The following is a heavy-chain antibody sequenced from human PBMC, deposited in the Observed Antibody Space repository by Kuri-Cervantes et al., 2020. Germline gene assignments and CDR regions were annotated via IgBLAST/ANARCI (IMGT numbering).Heavy chain of an antibody. Sequence: GGSLRLSCAASGFTFDDYAMHWVRQAPGKGLEWVSVIYSGGSTYYADSVKGRFTISRDNAKNSLYLQMNSLRAEDTALYYCAKVEVTTENFDYWGQGTLVTVSS. J-gene: IGHJ4*02. V-gene: IGHV3-9*01. CDR3: AKVEVTTENFDY. CDR2: IYSGGST. CDR1: GFTFDDYA. D-gene: IGHD4-17*01.